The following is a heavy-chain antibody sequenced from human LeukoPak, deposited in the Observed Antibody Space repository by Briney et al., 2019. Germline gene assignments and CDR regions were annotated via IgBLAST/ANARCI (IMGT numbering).Heavy chain of an antibody. CDR1: GGTSSSYA. CDR2: IIPMYGTS. V-gene: IGHV1-69*05. D-gene: IGHD6-19*01. Sequence: APVKVSCKASGGTSSSYAISWVRQAPGQGPEWMGGIIPMYGTSNYAQKFQGRVTITTDDSTSTAFMELSSLRSEDTAVYYCARGRSSSGRTPTYFDYWGQGSLVTVSS. CDR3: ARGRSSSGRTPTYFDY. J-gene: IGHJ4*02.